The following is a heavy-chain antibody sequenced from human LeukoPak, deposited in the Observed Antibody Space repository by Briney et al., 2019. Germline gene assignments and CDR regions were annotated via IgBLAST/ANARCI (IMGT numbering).Heavy chain of an antibody. CDR1: GGTISRHY. V-gene: IGHV4-59*11. Sequence: SETLSLTCTVSGGTISRHYWSWIRQPPGKGLEWIGNIYDSGSTNYNPSLKSRVTISVDTSKNQCSLKLSSVTAADTAVYYCARQSISGSSLSYFDYWGQGTLVTVSS. J-gene: IGHJ4*02. D-gene: IGHD3-22*01. CDR2: IYDSGST. CDR3: ARQSISGSSLSYFDY.